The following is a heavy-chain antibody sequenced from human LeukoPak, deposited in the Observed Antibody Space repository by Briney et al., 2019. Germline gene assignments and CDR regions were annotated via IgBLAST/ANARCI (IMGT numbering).Heavy chain of an antibody. Sequence: PGGSLRLSCAASGITFSTYWMSWVRQAPGKGLEWVGNINQDGSERNYVDSVKGRFTISRDNANNSLYLQMSSLRSEDTALYYCARESETSGWYDYWGQGTLVTVSS. V-gene: IGHV3-7*05. CDR2: INQDGSER. CDR3: ARESETSGWYDY. CDR1: GITFSTYW. D-gene: IGHD6-19*01. J-gene: IGHJ4*02.